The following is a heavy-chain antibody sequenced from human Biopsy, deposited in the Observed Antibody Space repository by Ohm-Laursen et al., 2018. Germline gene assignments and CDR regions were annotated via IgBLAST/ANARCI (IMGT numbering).Heavy chain of an antibody. V-gene: IGHV4-31*03. Sequence: SQTLSLTCRVSDFPLSSGAFYWSWIRQHPGKGLEWIGYIYYSGTTSFNPSLKSRVTMSVDTSANHFSLKLNSVTAADTAPYYCARSPASTWTGYFESWGQGSLVTVSS. D-gene: IGHD6-13*01. J-gene: IGHJ4*02. CDR3: ARSPASTWTGYFES. CDR1: DFPLSSGAFY. CDR2: IYYSGTT.